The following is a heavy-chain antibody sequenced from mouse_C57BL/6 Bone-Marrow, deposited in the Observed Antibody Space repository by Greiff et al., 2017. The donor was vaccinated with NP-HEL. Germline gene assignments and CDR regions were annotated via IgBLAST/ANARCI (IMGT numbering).Heavy chain of an antibody. CDR2: INPGSGGT. CDR3: ARDGSSFAWFAY. CDR1: GYAFTNYL. D-gene: IGHD1-1*01. V-gene: IGHV1-54*01. J-gene: IGHJ3*01. Sequence: VMLVESGAELVRPGTSVKVSCKASGYAFTNYLIEWVKQRPGQGLEWIGVINPGSGGTNYNEKFKGKATLTADKSSSTAYMQLSSLTSEDSAVYFCARDGSSFAWFAYWGQGTLVTVSA.